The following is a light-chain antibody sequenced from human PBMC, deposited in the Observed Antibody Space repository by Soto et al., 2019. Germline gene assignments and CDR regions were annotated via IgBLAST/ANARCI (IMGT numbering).Light chain of an antibody. CDR2: GAS. CDR1: QGIGNA. Sequence: AYQITHVPASVSATDRARVTISYRASQGIGNALGWYQQKPGKAPKVLIHGASTLQSGVPPRFSGSGSGTDFTLTISSLQSEDFATYYCLQYFSFPWTFGQGTKVDIK. V-gene: IGKV1-6*02. CDR3: LQYFSFPWT. J-gene: IGKJ1*01.